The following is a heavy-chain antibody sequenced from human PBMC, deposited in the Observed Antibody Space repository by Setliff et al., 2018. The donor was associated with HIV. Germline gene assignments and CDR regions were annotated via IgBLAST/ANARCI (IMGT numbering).Heavy chain of an antibody. Sequence: HPGGSLRLSCPASRFTFSNHWMTWVSQAPGKGLEWVANINPDGSAKIYLDSVRGRFTISRDNAKDSLSLQMNSLRAEDTALYYCARVDAANEALGMWGQGTMVTVS. J-gene: IGHJ3*02. V-gene: IGHV3-7*01. CDR2: INPDGSAK. CDR1: RFTFSNHW. CDR3: ARVDAANEALGM. D-gene: IGHD1-1*01.